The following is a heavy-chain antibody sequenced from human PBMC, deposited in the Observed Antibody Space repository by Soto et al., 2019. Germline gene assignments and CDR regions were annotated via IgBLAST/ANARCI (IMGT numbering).Heavy chain of an antibody. D-gene: IGHD3-16*01. CDR3: ASFKDLSQTYWGIDY. J-gene: IGHJ4*02. CDR1: GYSFTNYW. CDR2: IYPGDSDT. V-gene: IGHV5-51*01. Sequence: PGESLKISCKGSGYSFTNYWIGWVRQMPGKGLEWMGIIYPGDSDTRYSPSFQGQVTISVDKSISTAYLQWSSLQASDTAMYYCASFKDLSQTYWGIDYCGQVNLVTVSS.